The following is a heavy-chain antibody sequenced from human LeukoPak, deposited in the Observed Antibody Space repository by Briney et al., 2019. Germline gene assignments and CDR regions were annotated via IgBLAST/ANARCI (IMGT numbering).Heavy chain of an antibody. D-gene: IGHD2-21*02. CDR1: GGSISSYY. V-gene: IGHV4-59*08. Sequence: SETLSLTCTVSGGSISSYYRSWIRQPPGKGLEWIGYIYFSGSTNYNPSLKSRVTISVDTSKNQFSLKLRSVMAADTAVYYCARAYCVGDCTVLHIYFDNWGQGTLVTVSS. CDR2: IYFSGST. J-gene: IGHJ4*02. CDR3: ARAYCVGDCTVLHIYFDN.